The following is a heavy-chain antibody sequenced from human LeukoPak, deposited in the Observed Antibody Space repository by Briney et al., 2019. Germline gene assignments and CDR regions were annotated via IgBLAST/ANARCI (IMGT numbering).Heavy chain of an antibody. Sequence: PGGSLRLSCAASGFTFSDYWMNWVRQAPGKGLEWVAIPKQDGSEILYVDSVKGRFTISRDNAKNSLYLQMNSLRAEDTAVYYCAGGAGWSIDYWGQGTLVTVSS. J-gene: IGHJ4*02. V-gene: IGHV3-7*01. CDR2: PKQDGSEI. CDR3: AGGAGWSIDY. CDR1: GFTFSDYW. D-gene: IGHD2-15*01.